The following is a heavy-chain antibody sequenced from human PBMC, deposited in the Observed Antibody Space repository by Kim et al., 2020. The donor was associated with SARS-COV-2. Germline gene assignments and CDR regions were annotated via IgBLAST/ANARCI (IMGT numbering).Heavy chain of an antibody. J-gene: IGHJ3*01. V-gene: IGHV3-23*01. CDR3: ANTLTGYDV. CDR1: GFTFSSYP. Sequence: GGSLRLSCAASGFTFSSYPVTWIRQAPGKGLEWASTIGSDGRTTYYADSMKGRFTISQDNSKNMLYLQMYSLRAEDTTMYYCANTLTGYDVWGQGTMVP. CDR2: IGSDGRTT. D-gene: IGHD3-9*01.